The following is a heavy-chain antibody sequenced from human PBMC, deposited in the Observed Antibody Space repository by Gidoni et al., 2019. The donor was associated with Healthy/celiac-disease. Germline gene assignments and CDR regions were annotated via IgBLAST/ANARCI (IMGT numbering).Heavy chain of an antibody. CDR2: INAGNGNT. J-gene: IGHJ3*02. V-gene: IGHV1-3*01. CDR1: GYTFTSYA. CDR3: AVAFSYYYDSSGREGAFDI. Sequence: QVQLVQSGAEVKKPGASVKVSCKASGYTFTSYAMHWVRQAPGQRLEWMGWINAGNGNTKYSQKFQGRVTITRDKSASTAYMELSSLRSEDTAVYYCAVAFSYYYDSSGREGAFDIWGQGTMVTVSS. D-gene: IGHD3-22*01.